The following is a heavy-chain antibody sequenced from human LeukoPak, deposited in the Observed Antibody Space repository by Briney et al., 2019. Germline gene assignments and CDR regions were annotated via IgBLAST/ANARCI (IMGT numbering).Heavy chain of an antibody. CDR3: VKDLCSGGSCYLFDS. CDR2: ISDNGLST. D-gene: IGHD2-15*01. V-gene: IGHV3-64D*06. CDR1: GFTFSSYP. J-gene: IGHJ4*02. Sequence: PGGSLRLSCSASGFTFSSYPMHWVRQAPGKGLQYVSVISDNGLSTSYADSVKGRFTISRDNSKDTLYLQMSSLRAEDTAVYYCVKDLCSGGSCYLFDSWGRGTLVTVSS.